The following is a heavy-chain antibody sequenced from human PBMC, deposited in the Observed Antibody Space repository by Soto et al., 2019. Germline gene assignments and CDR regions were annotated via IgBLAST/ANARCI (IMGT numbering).Heavy chain of an antibody. CDR2: IYISGNT. J-gene: IGHJ4*02. CDR1: GASISSGEHY. V-gene: IGHV4-31*03. D-gene: IGHD3-10*01. CDR3: ARYGGRGILDY. Sequence: QVQLQESGPGLVKPSQTLSLTCTVSGASISSGEHYWSWIRQHPGEGLEWIGYIYISGNTYYNPSLKSRLTISVYTSKNQFSLSLSSVTAADSAVYYCARYGGRGILDYWGQGTLVTVSS.